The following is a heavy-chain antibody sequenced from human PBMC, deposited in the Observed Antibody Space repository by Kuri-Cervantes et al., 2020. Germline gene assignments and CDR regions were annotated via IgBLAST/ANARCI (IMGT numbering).Heavy chain of an antibody. CDR3: ARDRWNDLFAWFDP. V-gene: IGHV3-23*01. D-gene: IGHD1-1*01. CDR1: GFTFSSYA. Sequence: GESLKISCAASGFTFSSYAMSWVRQAPGKGLEWVSAISGSGGSTYYADSVKGRFTISRDNSKNTLYLQMNSLRAEDTAVYYCARDRWNDLFAWFDPWGQGTLVTVSS. J-gene: IGHJ5*02. CDR2: ISGSGGST.